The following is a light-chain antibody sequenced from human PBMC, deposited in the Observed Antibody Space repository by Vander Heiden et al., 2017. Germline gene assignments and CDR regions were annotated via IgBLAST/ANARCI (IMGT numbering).Light chain of an antibody. CDR2: AAS. CDR1: QSISSY. Sequence: DIQMTQSPSSLSASVGDRVIITCRASQSISSYLNWYQQKPGIAPKLLIYAASSLQSGVPSRFSGSGSGTDFTLTISNLQPEDFATYYCQQCDSTIYTFGQGTKLDIK. V-gene: IGKV1-39*01. CDR3: QQCDSTIYT. J-gene: IGKJ2*01.